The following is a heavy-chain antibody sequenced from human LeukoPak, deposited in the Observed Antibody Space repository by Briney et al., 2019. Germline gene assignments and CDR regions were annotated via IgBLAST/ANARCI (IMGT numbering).Heavy chain of an antibody. D-gene: IGHD5-18*01. CDR1: GFTFSDYY. CDR2: ISSSGSTI. J-gene: IGHJ6*03. Sequence: PGGSLRLSCAASGFTFSDYYMSWIRQAPGKGLEWVSYISSSGSTIYYADSVKGRFTISRDNAKNSLYLQMNSLRAEDTAVYYCARDQDTVMGNYYYYYYMDVWGKGTTVTISS. CDR3: ARDQDTVMGNYYYYYYMDV. V-gene: IGHV3-11*01.